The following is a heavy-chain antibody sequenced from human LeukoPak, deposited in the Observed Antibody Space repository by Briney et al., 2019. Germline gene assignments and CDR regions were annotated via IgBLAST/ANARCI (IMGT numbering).Heavy chain of an antibody. CDR3: AAGGDYYYHMDV. J-gene: IGHJ6*03. Sequence: PGGSLRLSCAASGFSLNTYSMSWVRQAPGKGLEWVSYISSSSTTIYYADSVKGRFTISRDNAKNSVYLQMNSLRAEDTAVYHCAAGGDYYYHMDVWGKGTTVTVSS. V-gene: IGHV3-48*04. D-gene: IGHD3-10*01. CDR1: GFSLNTYS. CDR2: ISSSSTTI.